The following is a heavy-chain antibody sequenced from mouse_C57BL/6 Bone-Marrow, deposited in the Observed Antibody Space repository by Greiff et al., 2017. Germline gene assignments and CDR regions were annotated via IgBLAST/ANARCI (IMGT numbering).Heavy chain of an antibody. J-gene: IGHJ2*01. CDR2: IYPRDGST. CDR1: GYTFTDPT. Sequence: VKLMESDAELVKPGASVKISCKVSGYTFTDPTIHWMKQRPEQGLEWIGYIYPRDGSTKYNEKFKGKATLTADKSSSPAYMQLNSLTSEDSAVYIWGREDGDSLDYGGQGTTLTVSS. CDR3: GREDGDSLDY. V-gene: IGHV1-78*01. D-gene: IGHD2-13*01.